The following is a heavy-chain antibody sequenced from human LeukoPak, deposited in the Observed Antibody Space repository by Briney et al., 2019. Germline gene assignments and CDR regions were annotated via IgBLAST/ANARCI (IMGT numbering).Heavy chain of an antibody. V-gene: IGHV3-48*04. Sequence: GGSLRLSCAASGGTISSYSRNWGRQAPGKGLEWGSYVSSSSNTIHYADSVKGRFTISRDNAKNSLYLQMNSLRAEDTAVYYCARDHYGSAWYEAFDIWGQGTMVTVSS. CDR1: GGTISSYS. CDR2: VSSSSNTI. CDR3: ARDHYGSAWYEAFDI. J-gene: IGHJ3*02. D-gene: IGHD6-19*01.